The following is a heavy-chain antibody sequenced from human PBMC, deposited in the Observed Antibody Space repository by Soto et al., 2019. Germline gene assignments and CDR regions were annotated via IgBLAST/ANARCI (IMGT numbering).Heavy chain of an antibody. CDR2: INSDGSST. J-gene: IGHJ4*02. D-gene: IGHD5-12*01. Sequence: EVQLVESGGGLIQPGESLRLSCAASGFTFSSYWMHWVRQAPGKGLVWVSRINSDGSSTSYADSVKGRFTISRDNAKNTLYLQMNSLRAEDTAVYYCASSGYSGYDADYWGQGTLVTVSS. CDR1: GFTFSSYW. V-gene: IGHV3-74*01. CDR3: ASSGYSGYDADY.